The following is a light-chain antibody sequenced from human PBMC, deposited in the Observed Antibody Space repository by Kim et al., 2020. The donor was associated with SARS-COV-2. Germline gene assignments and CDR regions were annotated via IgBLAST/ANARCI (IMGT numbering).Light chain of an antibody. V-gene: IGKV3-15*01. CDR2: DAS. CDR1: QSVSSD. Sequence: VDPGASATLACRASQSVSSDLAWYQQKPGQAPRVVIYDASTRATGIPARFSGSGSGTEFTLTISSLQSEDFAVYYCQQYNNWPQTFGQGTKVDIK. CDR3: QQYNNWPQT. J-gene: IGKJ1*01.